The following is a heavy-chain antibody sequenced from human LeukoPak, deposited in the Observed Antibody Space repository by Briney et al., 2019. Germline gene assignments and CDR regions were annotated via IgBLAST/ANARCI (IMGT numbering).Heavy chain of an antibody. V-gene: IGHV4-59*01. CDR2: IYYSGST. CDR3: AGRLWRRDGYNLSAFDI. Sequence: PSETLSLTCTVSGGSISSYYWNRTRQPPGKGLEWIGYIYYSGSTNYNPSLKSRVTISVDTSKNQFSLKLSSVTAADTAVYYCAGRLWRRDGYNLSAFDIWGQGTMVTVSS. D-gene: IGHD5-24*01. CDR1: GGSISSYY. J-gene: IGHJ3*02.